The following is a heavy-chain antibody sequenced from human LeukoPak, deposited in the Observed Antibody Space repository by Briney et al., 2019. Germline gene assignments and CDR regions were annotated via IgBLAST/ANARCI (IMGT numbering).Heavy chain of an antibody. Sequence: PGGSRRLSCAASGFTVSSNYMSWVRQAPGKGLEWVSVIYSGGRTYYADSVKGRFTVSRDNSKNTLYLQMNSLRAEDTAVYYCARGGGDYNPFDYWGQGTLVTVSS. D-gene: IGHD4-11*01. CDR2: IYSGGRT. CDR1: GFTVSSNY. CDR3: ARGGGDYNPFDY. V-gene: IGHV3-53*01. J-gene: IGHJ4*02.